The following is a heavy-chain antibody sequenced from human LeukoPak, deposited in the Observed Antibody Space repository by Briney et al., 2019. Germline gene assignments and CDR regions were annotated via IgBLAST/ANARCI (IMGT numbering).Heavy chain of an antibody. CDR3: ARDHHYDYVWGSYRYFFH. CDR2: ISSSSSYI. CDR1: GFTFSSYS. V-gene: IGHV3-21*01. D-gene: IGHD3-16*02. J-gene: IGHJ4*02. Sequence: GGSLRLSCAASGFTFSSYSMNWVRQAPGKGLEWVSSISSSSSYIYYADLVKGRFTISRDNAKNSLYLQMNSLRAEDTAVYYCARDHHYDYVWGSYRYFFHWGQGTLVTVSS.